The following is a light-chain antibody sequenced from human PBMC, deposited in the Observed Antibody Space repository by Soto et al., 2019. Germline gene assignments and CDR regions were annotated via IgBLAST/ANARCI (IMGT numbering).Light chain of an antibody. Sequence: EIVLTQSPGTLSLSPGERATLSCRASQSVISTYLAWYQQKPGQAPLLLIYAASSRATGIADRFSGSGSGTDFTLTISRLEPEDFAVYYCQQYGSSPITFGQGRRLEI. CDR2: AAS. V-gene: IGKV3-20*01. J-gene: IGKJ5*01. CDR1: QSVISTY. CDR3: QQYGSSPIT.